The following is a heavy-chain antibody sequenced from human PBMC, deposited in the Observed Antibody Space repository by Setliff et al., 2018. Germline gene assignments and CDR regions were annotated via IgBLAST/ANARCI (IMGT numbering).Heavy chain of an antibody. Sequence: SETLSLTCTVSGGSISRSSYYWGWIRQPPGKGLEWIGSIYHTGTTYYNPSLKSRVTISVDKSKNHFSLRVTSVTAADTAVYFCARGITYYYHMDLWGTGTTVTVSS. J-gene: IGHJ6*03. V-gene: IGHV4-39*07. D-gene: IGHD3-10*01. CDR1: GGSISRSSYY. CDR3: ARGITYYYHMDL. CDR2: IYHTGTT.